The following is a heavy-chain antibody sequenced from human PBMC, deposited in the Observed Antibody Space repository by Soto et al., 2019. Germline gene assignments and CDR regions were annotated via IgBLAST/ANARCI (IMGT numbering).Heavy chain of an antibody. V-gene: IGHV1-8*01. CDR2: MNPNSGNT. J-gene: IGHJ4*02. D-gene: IGHD2-2*02. CDR3: AREGTIRGDDY. CDR1: GYTFTSYD. Sequence: QVQLVQSGAEVKKPGASVRVSCKASGYTFTSYDINWVRQATGQGLEWMGWMNPNSGNTGYAQKFQGRDTMTRNTTKSPAYMELSRLRSEDTAVYYCAREGTIRGDDYWGQGTPGNLSS.